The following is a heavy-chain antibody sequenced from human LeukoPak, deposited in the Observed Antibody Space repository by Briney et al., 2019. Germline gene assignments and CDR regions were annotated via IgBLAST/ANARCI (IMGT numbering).Heavy chain of an antibody. Sequence: SETLSLTCTVSGYSISSGYYWGWIRQPPGKGLEWIGEINHSGSTNYNPSLKSRVTISVDTSKNQFSLKLGSVTAADTAVYYCARDVVAAAGTWDYWGQGTLLTVSS. CDR1: GYSISSGYY. CDR3: ARDVVAAAGTWDY. J-gene: IGHJ4*02. CDR2: INHSGST. D-gene: IGHD6-13*01. V-gene: IGHV4-38-2*02.